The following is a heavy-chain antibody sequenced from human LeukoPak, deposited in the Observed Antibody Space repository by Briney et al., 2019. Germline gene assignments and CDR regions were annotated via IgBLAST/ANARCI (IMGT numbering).Heavy chain of an antibody. V-gene: IGHV4-59*01. Sequence: SETLSLTCSVSGGSISGYYWTWVRQPPGKGLEWIGQIHYSGRADYNPSLKSRITMSVDTPRNQISLKLSSVTAADTAIYYCVRFGVNYDMDVWGQGTTVTVFS. J-gene: IGHJ6*02. CDR2: IHYSGRA. D-gene: IGHD3-16*01. CDR3: VRFGVNYDMDV. CDR1: GGSISGYY.